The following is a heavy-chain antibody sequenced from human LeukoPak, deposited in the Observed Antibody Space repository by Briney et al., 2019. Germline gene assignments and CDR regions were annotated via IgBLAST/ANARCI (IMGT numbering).Heavy chain of an antibody. J-gene: IGHJ4*02. CDR2: IIPIFGTA. CDR3: ARDGDCSGGSCYSFDY. V-gene: IGHV1-69*13. CDR1: GGTFSSYA. Sequence: SVKVSCKASGGTFSSYAFSWVRQAPGQGLEWMGGIIPIFGTANYAQKFQGRVTITAGESTSTAYMELSSLRSEDTVVYYCARDGDCSGGSCYSFDYWGQGTLVTVSS. D-gene: IGHD2-15*01.